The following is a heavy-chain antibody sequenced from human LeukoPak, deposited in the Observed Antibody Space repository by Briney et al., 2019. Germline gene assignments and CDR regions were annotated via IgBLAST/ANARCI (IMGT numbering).Heavy chain of an antibody. CDR2: INPNSGGT. J-gene: IGHJ4*02. Sequence: ASVKVSCKASGYTFTGYYMHWVRQAPGQGLEWMGWINPNSGGTNYAQKFQGRVTMTRDTSISTAYMELSRLRSDDTAMYYCARQGIMITFGGVIVQYYFDYWGQGTLVTVSS. V-gene: IGHV1-2*02. D-gene: IGHD3-16*02. CDR1: GYTFTGYY. CDR3: ARQGIMITFGGVIVQYYFDY.